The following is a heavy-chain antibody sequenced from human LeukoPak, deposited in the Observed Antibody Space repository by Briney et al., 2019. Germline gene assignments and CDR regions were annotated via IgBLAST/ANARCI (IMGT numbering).Heavy chain of an antibody. D-gene: IGHD6-19*01. J-gene: IGHJ4*02. V-gene: IGHV3-23*01. Sequence: GGSLRLSCAASGFTFSSHAMSWVRQAPGKGLEWVSGISGSGGTTYYADSVKGRFTISRDNSKNTLYLQMNSLRAEDTAVYYCAKDRKVLADTFDYWGQGTLVTVSS. CDR2: ISGSGGTT. CDR1: GFTFSSHA. CDR3: AKDRKVLADTFDY.